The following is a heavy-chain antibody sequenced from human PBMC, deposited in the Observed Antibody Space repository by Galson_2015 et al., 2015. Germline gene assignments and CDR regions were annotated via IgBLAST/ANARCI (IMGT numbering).Heavy chain of an antibody. CDR1: GFTFSSYA. J-gene: IGHJ6*02. Sequence: SLRLSCAASGFTFSSYAIHWVRQAPGKGLEWVAVISSDGSNKYYADSVKGRFSISRDNSENTLYLQMNSLRTEDTAVYYCARVRRADYSHNYFYGLDVWGQGTPVTVSS. V-gene: IGHV3-30-3*01. D-gene: IGHD4-11*01. CDR2: ISSDGSNK. CDR3: ARVRRADYSHNYFYGLDV.